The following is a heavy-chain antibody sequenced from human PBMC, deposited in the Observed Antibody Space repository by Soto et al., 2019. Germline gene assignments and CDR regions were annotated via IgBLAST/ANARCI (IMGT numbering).Heavy chain of an antibody. Sequence: GGSLRLSCAASGFTFSSYAMSWVRQAPGKGLEWVSAISGSGGSTYYADSVKGRFTISRDNSKNTLYLQMNSLRAEDTAVYYCAKLWGPQQLVWAALDYWGQGTLVTVSS. CDR2: ISGSGGST. V-gene: IGHV3-23*01. D-gene: IGHD6-13*01. CDR1: GFTFSSYA. J-gene: IGHJ4*02. CDR3: AKLWGPQQLVWAALDY.